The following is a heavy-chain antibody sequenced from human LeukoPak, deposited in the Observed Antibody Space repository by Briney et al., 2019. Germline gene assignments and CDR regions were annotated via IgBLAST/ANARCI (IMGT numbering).Heavy chain of an antibody. V-gene: IGHV3-64*01. D-gene: IGHD2-2*01. CDR1: GFTFSSYA. CDR3: ARGSAMHFDY. Sequence: PGGSLRLSCAASGFTFSSYAMHWVRQAPGKGLEYVSAISSNGGSTYYANSVKGRFTISRDNSKNTLYLQMGSLRAEDMAVYYCARGSAMHFDYWGQGPLVTVSS. J-gene: IGHJ4*02. CDR2: ISSNGGST.